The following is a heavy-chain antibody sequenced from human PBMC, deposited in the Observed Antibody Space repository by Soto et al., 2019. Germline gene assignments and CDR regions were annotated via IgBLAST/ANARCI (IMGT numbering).Heavy chain of an antibody. V-gene: IGHV3-48*03. Sequence: PGGSLRLSCAASGFTFSSYEMNWVRQAPGKGLEWVSYISSSGSTIYYADSVEGRFTISRDNAKNSLYLQMNSLRAEDTAVYYCARERDDFREYGMDVWGQGTTVTVSS. CDR3: ARERDDFREYGMDV. CDR1: GFTFSSYE. J-gene: IGHJ6*02. D-gene: IGHD3-3*01. CDR2: ISSSGSTI.